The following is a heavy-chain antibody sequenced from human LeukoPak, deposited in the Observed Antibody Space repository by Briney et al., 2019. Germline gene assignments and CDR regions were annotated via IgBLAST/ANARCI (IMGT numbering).Heavy chain of an antibody. CDR2: ISGSGGST. CDR1: GFTFSSYA. CDR3: AKDLPYGIDYYYGMDV. D-gene: IGHD4-17*01. V-gene: IGHV3-23*01. Sequence: GGSLRLSCAASGFTFSSYAMSWVRQAPGKGLEWVSAISGSGGSTYYADSVKGRFTISRDNSKNTLYLQMNSLRAEDTAVYYCAKDLPYGIDYYYGMDVWGQGTTVTVSS. J-gene: IGHJ6*02.